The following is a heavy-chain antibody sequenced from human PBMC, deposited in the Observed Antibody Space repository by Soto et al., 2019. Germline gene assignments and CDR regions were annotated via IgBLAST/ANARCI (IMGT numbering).Heavy chain of an antibody. D-gene: IGHD3-3*01. Sequence: SETLSLTCTVSGGSISNYYWNWIRQPPGKGLEWIGYIYSSGTTNYNPSLKSRVTISVDTSKNQFSLKLSSVTAADTAVYYCARGSLTNYFDYWGQGTLVPVSS. V-gene: IGHV4-59*01. CDR2: IYSSGTT. CDR3: ARGSLTNYFDY. J-gene: IGHJ4*02. CDR1: GGSISNYY.